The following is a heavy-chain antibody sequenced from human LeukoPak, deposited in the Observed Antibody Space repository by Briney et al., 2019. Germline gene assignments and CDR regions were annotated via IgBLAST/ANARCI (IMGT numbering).Heavy chain of an antibody. CDR3: ARVGAGWGYFEL. Sequence: KPSQTLSLTCTVSVGPISSGDYYWSWIRQPPGKGLEWIGYFYYSGSTYYNPSLKSRVTISVDTSKNQFSLKLSSVTAADTAVYYCARVGAGWGYFELWGRGTLVTASS. CDR1: VGPISSGDYY. CDR2: FYYSGST. J-gene: IGHJ2*01. V-gene: IGHV4-30-4*08. D-gene: IGHD1-26*01.